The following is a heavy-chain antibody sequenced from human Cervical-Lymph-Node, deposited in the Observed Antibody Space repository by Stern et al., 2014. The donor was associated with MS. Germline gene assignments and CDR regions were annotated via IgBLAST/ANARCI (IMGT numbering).Heavy chain of an antibody. J-gene: IGHJ3*02. V-gene: IGHV2-5*02. CDR3: VYAPPGDCLEDAFDI. Sequence: QVTLKESGPTLVKPTETLRLTCTFSGFSLRTTGVAVGWIRQPPGKALEFPALIYWDGDKRYNPSLKRRLTITTDTSKSQVVLKMTSLDPVDTATYYCVYAPPGDCLEDAFDIWGQGTMVTISS. CDR2: IYWDGDK. CDR1: GFSLRTTGVA. D-gene: IGHD2-21*02.